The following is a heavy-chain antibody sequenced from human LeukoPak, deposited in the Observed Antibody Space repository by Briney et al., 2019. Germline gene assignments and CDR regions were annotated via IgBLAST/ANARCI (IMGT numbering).Heavy chain of an antibody. V-gene: IGHV3-23*01. D-gene: IGHD3-22*01. Sequence: PGGSLRLSCAASGFTFSSYAMTWVRQAPGKGLEWVSGISGSGSNTYYADSVKGRFTISRDNSKKTLYLQMNSLRAEDTAVYYCAKDKVGMIVVAPRWDYWGQGTLVTVSS. CDR2: ISGSGSNT. CDR3: AKDKVGMIVVAPRWDY. J-gene: IGHJ4*02. CDR1: GFTFSSYA.